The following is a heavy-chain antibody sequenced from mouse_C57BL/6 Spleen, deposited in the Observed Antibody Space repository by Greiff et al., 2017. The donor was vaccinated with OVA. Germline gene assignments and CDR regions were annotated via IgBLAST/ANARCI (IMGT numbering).Heavy chain of an antibody. Sequence: EVQRVESGGGLVQPGGSLKLSCAASGFTFSDYGMAWVRQAPRKGPEWVAFISNLAYSIYYADTVTGRFTISRENATNTLYLEMSSLRSEDTAMYYCAREGNYGYADEGRYYAMDYGGQGTSVTVSS. V-gene: IGHV5-15*01. CDR2: ISNLAYSI. CDR3: AREGNYGYADEGRYYAMDY. CDR1: GFTFSDYG. J-gene: IGHJ4*01. D-gene: IGHD2-2*01.